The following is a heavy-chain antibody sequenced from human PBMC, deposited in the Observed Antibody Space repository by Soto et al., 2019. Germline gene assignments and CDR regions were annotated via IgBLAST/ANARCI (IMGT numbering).Heavy chain of an antibody. V-gene: IGHV1-69*13. J-gene: IGHJ6*02. D-gene: IGHD3-9*01. Sequence: SVKVSCKASGGTFSSYAISWVRQAPGQGLEWMGGIIPIFGTANYAQKFQGRVTITADESTSTAYMELSSLRSEDTAVYYCARDPILTGYAYYGMDVWGQGTTVTVSS. CDR1: GGTFSSYA. CDR2: IIPIFGTA. CDR3: ARDPILTGYAYYGMDV.